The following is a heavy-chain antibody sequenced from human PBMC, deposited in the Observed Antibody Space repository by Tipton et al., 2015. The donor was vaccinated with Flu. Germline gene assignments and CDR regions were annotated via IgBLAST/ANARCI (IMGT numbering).Heavy chain of an antibody. V-gene: IGHV1-8*03. D-gene: IGHD1-26*01. CDR2: MNPNSGNT. J-gene: IGHJ4*02. Sequence: QLVQSGPEVKKPGASVKVSCKASGYTFTSYDINWVRQATGQGLERMGWMNPNSGNTGYAQKFQGRVTITRNTSISTAYMELSSLRSEDTAVYYCARGTYSGSYVPLDYWGQGTLVTVSS. CDR1: GYTFTSYD. CDR3: ARGTYSGSYVPLDY.